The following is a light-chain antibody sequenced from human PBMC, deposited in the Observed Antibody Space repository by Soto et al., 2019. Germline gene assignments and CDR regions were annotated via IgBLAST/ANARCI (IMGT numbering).Light chain of an antibody. V-gene: IGKV3D-11*02. Sequence: EIVLTQSPGTLSLSPGERATLSCRASQSVSSSYLAWYQQKPGQAPRLLIYDASNRATGIPARFSGSGPGTDFTLTISSLEPEDFAVYHCQQRSSWPSFGQGTRLEI. J-gene: IGKJ5*01. CDR1: QSVSSSY. CDR3: QQRSSWPS. CDR2: DAS.